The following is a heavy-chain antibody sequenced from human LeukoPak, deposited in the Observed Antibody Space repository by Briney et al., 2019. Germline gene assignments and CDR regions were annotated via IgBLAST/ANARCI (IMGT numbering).Heavy chain of an antibody. D-gene: IGHD2-2*01. Sequence: GGSLRLSCAASGFTFSNYGMTWVRQAPGKGLEWVSAISGSGDSTYYAESVKGRFTISRDNSKNTLYLQMNSLRAEDTAVYYCAKGYCSSTSCLKTDWGQGALVTVSS. CDR3: AKGYCSSTSCLKTD. J-gene: IGHJ4*02. V-gene: IGHV3-23*01. CDR1: GFTFSNYG. CDR2: ISGSGDST.